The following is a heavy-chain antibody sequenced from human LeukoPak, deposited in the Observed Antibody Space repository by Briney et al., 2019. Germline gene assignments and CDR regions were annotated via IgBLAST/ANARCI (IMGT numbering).Heavy chain of an antibody. CDR1: GFTFSNYN. Sequence: GGSLRLSCAASGFTFSNYNMNWVRQAPGKAMEWVSSITSSGTYIFYADSVKGRFTISRDDSKNTLSLQMNSLRPEDTAVYYCARAHLSSSSTDYMDVWGKGTTVTVSS. V-gene: IGHV3-21*01. CDR2: ITSSGTYI. J-gene: IGHJ6*03. CDR3: ARAHLSSSSTDYMDV. D-gene: IGHD6-6*01.